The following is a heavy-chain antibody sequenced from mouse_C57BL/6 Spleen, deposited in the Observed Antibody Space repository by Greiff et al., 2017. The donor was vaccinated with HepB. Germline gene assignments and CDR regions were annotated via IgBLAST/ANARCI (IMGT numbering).Heavy chain of an antibody. CDR2: INPNNGGT. CDR3: ASCGHYAMDY. Sequence: EVQLQQSGPELVKPGASVKISCKASGYTFTDYYMNWVKQSHGKSLEWIGDINPNNGGTSYNQKFKGKATLTVDKSSSTAYMELRSLTSEDSAVYYCASCGHYAMDYWGQGTSVTVSS. CDR1: GYTFTDYY. J-gene: IGHJ4*01. V-gene: IGHV1-26*01.